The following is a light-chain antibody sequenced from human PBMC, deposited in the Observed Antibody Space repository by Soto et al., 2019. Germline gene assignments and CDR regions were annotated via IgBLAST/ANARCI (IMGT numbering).Light chain of an antibody. CDR3: AAWDDSLNGAVV. CDR2: SNN. CDR1: SSNIGSNT. Sequence: QSVLTQPPSASGTPGQRVTISCSGRSSNIGSNTVNWYQQLPGTAPKLLIYSNNQRPSGVPDRFSGSKSGTSASLAISGLQSEDEADYYCAAWDDSLNGAVVFGGGTQLTVL. J-gene: IGLJ2*01. V-gene: IGLV1-44*01.